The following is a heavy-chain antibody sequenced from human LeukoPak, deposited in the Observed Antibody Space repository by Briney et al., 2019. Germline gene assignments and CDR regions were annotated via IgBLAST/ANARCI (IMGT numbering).Heavy chain of an antibody. CDR2: ISGSGVST. J-gene: IGHJ1*01. V-gene: IGHV3-23*01. D-gene: IGHD4-11*01. CDR1: GFTFSSYA. CDR3: AKEVYSNYVYFHR. Sequence: GGSLRLSCAASGFTFSSYAMSWVRQAPGKGLEWVSAISGSGVSTYYADSVKGRFTIPIDNSKNTVFLHMNSLRAEDTAVYYCAKEVYSNYVYFHRWGQGTLVTVSS.